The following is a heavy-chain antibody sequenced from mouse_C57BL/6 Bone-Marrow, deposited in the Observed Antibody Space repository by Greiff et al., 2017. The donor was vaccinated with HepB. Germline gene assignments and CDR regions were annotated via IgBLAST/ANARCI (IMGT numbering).Heavy chain of an antibody. D-gene: IGHD2-4*01. Sequence: DVKLVESGPGLVKPSQSLSLTCSVTGYSITSGYYWNWIRQFPGNKLEWMGYISYDGSNNYNPSLKNRISITRDTSKNQFFLKLNSVTTEDTATYYCARALYDYGRDYYAMDYWGQGTSVTVSS. V-gene: IGHV3-6*01. J-gene: IGHJ4*01. CDR1: GYSITSGYY. CDR3: ARALYDYGRDYYAMDY. CDR2: ISYDGSN.